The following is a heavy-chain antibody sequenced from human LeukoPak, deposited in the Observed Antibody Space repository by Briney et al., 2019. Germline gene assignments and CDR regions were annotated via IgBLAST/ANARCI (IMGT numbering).Heavy chain of an antibody. V-gene: IGHV3-30*02. CDR1: GLTFSSYG. CDR2: IWYDGSNK. D-gene: IGHD2-2*01. Sequence: GGSLRLSCAASGLTFSSYGMHWVRQAPGKGLEWVAVIWYDGSNKNYVDSVKGRFTISRDNSKNTLYLQMNSLRAEDTAVYYCAKGYCSSTSCPCDYWGQGTLVTVSS. CDR3: AKGYCSSTSCPCDY. J-gene: IGHJ4*02.